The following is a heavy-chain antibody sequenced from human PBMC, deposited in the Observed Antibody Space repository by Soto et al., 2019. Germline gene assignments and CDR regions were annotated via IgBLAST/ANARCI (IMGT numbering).Heavy chain of an antibody. CDR1: GYTFTSYY. V-gene: IGHV1-46*01. CDR3: ARGGTIFGVVIYYYYGMDV. CDR2: INPSGGST. D-gene: IGHD3-3*01. J-gene: IGHJ6*02. Sequence: GASVEVSCKASGYTFTSYYMHWVRQAPGQGLEWMGIINPSGGSTSYAQKFQGRVTKTRDTSTSTVYMELSSLRSEDTAVYYCARGGTIFGVVIYYYYGMDVRGQGTTVTVSS.